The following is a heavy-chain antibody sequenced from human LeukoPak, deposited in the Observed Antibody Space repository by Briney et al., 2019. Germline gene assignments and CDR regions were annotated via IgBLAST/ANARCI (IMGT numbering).Heavy chain of an antibody. CDR1: GYTFTGYY. CDR2: INPNSGGT. CDR3: ARGNYDFWSGYPFDY. D-gene: IGHD3-3*01. J-gene: IGHJ4*02. Sequence: ASVKVPCKASGYTFTGYYMHWVRQAPGQGLEWMGWINPNSGGTNYAQKFQGRVTMTRDTSINTAYMELSRLRSDDTAVYYCARGNYDFWSGYPFDYWGQGTLVTVSS. V-gene: IGHV1-2*02.